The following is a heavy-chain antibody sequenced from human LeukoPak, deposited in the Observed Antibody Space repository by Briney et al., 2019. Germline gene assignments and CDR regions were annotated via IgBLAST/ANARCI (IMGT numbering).Heavy chain of an antibody. CDR1: GHTFTGYY. J-gene: IGHJ4*02. D-gene: IGHD3-16*01. Sequence: ASVKDSCKASGHTFTGYYMHWVRQAPGQGLEWMGWINPNSGGTNYAQKFQGRVTMTRDTSISTAYMELSRLRSDDTAVYYCARDSWGLPHDYWGQGTLVTVSS. V-gene: IGHV1-2*02. CDR2: INPNSGGT. CDR3: ARDSWGLPHDY.